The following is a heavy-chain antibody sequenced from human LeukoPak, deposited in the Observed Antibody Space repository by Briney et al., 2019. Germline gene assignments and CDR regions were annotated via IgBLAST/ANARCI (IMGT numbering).Heavy chain of an antibody. D-gene: IGHD1-26*01. Sequence: GGSLRLSCATSGLTFINAWMSWFRQAPGKELEWVGRIKSKTDGGTSDYAAPVQGRFTISRDDSKNTLYLQMNSLKIEDTAVYYCATDPGEWEPIWGQGTMVTVSS. CDR1: GLTFINAW. CDR3: ATDPGEWEPI. CDR2: IKSKTDGGTS. J-gene: IGHJ3*02. V-gene: IGHV3-15*01.